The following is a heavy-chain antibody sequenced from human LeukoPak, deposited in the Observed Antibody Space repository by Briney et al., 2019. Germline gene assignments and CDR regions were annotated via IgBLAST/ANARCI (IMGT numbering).Heavy chain of an antibody. CDR1: GGSISSYY. J-gene: IGHJ4*02. CDR2: IYTSGST. V-gene: IGHV4-4*09. D-gene: IGHD2-2*01. Sequence: SETLSLTCTVSGGSISSYYWSWIRQPPGKGLEWIGYIYTSGSTNYNPSLKSRVTISVDTSKNQFSLKLSSVTAADTAVYYCARSVPAAIRFDYWGQGTLVTVSS. CDR3: ARSVPAAIRFDY.